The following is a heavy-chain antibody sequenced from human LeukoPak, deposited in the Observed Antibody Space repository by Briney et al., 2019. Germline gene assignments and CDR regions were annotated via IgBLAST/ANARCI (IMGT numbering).Heavy chain of an antibody. V-gene: IGHV3-48*01. CDR3: ARSYIRYCSGGSCYSGFDY. CDR2: ISSSSSTI. CDR1: GFTFSSYS. Sequence: GGSLRLSCAASGFTFSSYSMNWVRQAPGKGLEWVSYISSSSSTIYYADSVKGRFTISRDNAKNPLYLQMNSLRAEDTAVYYCARSYIRYCSGGSCYSGFDYWGQGTLVTVSS. J-gene: IGHJ4*02. D-gene: IGHD2-15*01.